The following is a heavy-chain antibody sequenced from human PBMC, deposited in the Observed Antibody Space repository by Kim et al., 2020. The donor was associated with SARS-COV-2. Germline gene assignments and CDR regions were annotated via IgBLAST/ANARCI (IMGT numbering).Heavy chain of an antibody. J-gene: IGHJ4*02. D-gene: IGHD1-26*01. V-gene: IGHV3-30*18. CDR2: ISYDGSNK. Sequence: GGSLRLSCAASGFTFSSYGMHWVRQAPGKGLEWVAVISYDGSNKYYADSVKGRFTISRDNSKNTLYLQMNSLRAEDTAVYYCAKEIESGGDYSDYWGQGTLVTVSS. CDR1: GFTFSSYG. CDR3: AKEIESGGDYSDY.